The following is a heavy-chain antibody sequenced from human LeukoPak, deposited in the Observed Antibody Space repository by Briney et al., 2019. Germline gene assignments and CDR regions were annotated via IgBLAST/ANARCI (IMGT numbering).Heavy chain of an antibody. CDR1: GGSINSYY. CDR2: IYSSGST. D-gene: IGHD3-3*01. Sequence: KTSETLSLTCSVSGGSINSYYWSWIRQPPGKGLEWIGYIYSSGSTSYNPSLKSRVIMSVATSKNQLSLNLTSVTAADTATYYCARDVWSGNYYYGIDVWGQGTTVTVSS. CDR3: ARDVWSGNYYYGIDV. J-gene: IGHJ6*02. V-gene: IGHV4-59*01.